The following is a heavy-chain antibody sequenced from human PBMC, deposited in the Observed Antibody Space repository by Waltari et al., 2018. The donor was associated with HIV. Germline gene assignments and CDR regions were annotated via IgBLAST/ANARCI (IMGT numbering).Heavy chain of an antibody. Sequence: SWVRQAPGKGPEWVANIKQDGAEEDYVSSVRGRFTISRDNAKKLLYLQMNSLRTEDTAVYYCASHRYSGYDKYFYYYYGMDVWGQGTTVTVS. CDR2: IKQDGAEE. CDR3: ASHRYSGYDKYFYYYYGMDV. V-gene: IGHV3-7*01. D-gene: IGHD5-12*01. J-gene: IGHJ6*02.